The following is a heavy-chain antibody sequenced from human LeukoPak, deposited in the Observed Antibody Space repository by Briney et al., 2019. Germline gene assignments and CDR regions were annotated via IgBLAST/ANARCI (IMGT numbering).Heavy chain of an antibody. CDR2: ISYDGSNK. CDR1: GFIFSSYG. V-gene: IGHV3-30*03. Sequence: GGSLRLSCAASGFIFSSYGMHWVRQAPGKGLEWVAVISYDGSNKYYADSVKGRFTISRDNPKNTLYLQMNSLRAEDTAVYYCARDQQPNYFDYWGQGTLVTVSS. J-gene: IGHJ4*02. D-gene: IGHD6-13*01. CDR3: ARDQQPNYFDY.